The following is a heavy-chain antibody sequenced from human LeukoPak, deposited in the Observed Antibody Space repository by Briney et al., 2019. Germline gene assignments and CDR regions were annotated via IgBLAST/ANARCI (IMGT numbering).Heavy chain of an antibody. J-gene: IGHJ4*02. CDR2: IYTSGST. V-gene: IGHV4-4*07. CDR1: GGSISSYY. D-gene: IGHD2-15*01. Sequence: SETLSLTCTVSGGSISSYYWSWIRQPAGKGLEWIGGIYTSGSTKYNPSLKSRVIMSVDTSKNQFSLKLSSVTAADTAVYYCARTRVVAATLYYFDYWGQGTLVTVSS. CDR3: ARTRVVAATLYYFDY.